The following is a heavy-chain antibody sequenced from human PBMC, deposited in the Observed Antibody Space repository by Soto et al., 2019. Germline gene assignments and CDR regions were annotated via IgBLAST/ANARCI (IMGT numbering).Heavy chain of an antibody. CDR1: GFTFSSQD. D-gene: IGHD3-3*02. CDR3: TTIPGAASLRRAFDL. V-gene: IGHV3-23*01. J-gene: IGHJ3*01. Sequence: GGSLRLSCEASGFTFSSQDMSWVRQAPGKGLDWVSSITGSGGRTYFADSVKGRFTISRDNSKNTLYLELTSLRVEDTAIYYCTTIPGAASLRRAFDLWGPGTMVTVSS. CDR2: ITGSGGRT.